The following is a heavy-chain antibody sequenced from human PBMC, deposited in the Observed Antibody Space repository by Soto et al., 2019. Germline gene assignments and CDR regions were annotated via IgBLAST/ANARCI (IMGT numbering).Heavy chain of an antibody. J-gene: IGHJ3*02. CDR3: ASRIAVAVAAFDI. V-gene: IGHV4-39*01. CDR1: GGSISSSSYY. CDR2: IYYSWST. D-gene: IGHD6-19*01. Sequence: PSETLSLTCTVSGGSISSSSYYWGWIRQPPGKGLECIGSIYYSWSTYYNPSLKSRVTISVDTSTTKFSLKLSSVTAADTAVYYCASRIAVAVAAFDIWGQGTMVT.